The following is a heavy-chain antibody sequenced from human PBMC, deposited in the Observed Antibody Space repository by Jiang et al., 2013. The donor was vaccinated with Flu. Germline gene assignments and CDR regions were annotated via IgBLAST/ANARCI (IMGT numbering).Heavy chain of an antibody. CDR1: GGSVNYYY. D-gene: IGHD3-22*01. Sequence: GPGLVKPSETLSLTCSVSGGSVNYYYWSWIRQPPGKGLEWIGYIYYRGSTNYNPSLKSRVTISVDTSKNQFSLKLSSVTAADTAVYYCARSQYYDSSGYLDYWGQGILVTVSS. CDR3: ARSQYYDSSGYLDY. V-gene: IGHV4-59*02. CDR2: IYYRGST. J-gene: IGHJ4*02.